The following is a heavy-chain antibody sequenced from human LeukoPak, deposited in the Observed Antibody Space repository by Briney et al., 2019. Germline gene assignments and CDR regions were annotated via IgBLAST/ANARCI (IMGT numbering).Heavy chain of an antibody. V-gene: IGHV4-39*07. CDR1: GGSISRSNYY. D-gene: IGHD6-6*01. Sequence: SETLSLTCTVSGGSISRSNYYWGWIRQPPGKGLEWIGSIYYRGSTHYNMSLKSRVTISVDTSKNQFSLKLSSVTAADTAVYYCARGTRIAARPCAFDIWGQGTMVTVSS. CDR2: IYYRGST. CDR3: ARGTRIAARPCAFDI. J-gene: IGHJ3*02.